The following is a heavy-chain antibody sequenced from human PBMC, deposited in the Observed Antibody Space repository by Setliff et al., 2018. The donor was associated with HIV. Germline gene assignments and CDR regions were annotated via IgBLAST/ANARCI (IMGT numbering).Heavy chain of an antibody. CDR2: ISYDGSNK. J-gene: IGHJ4*02. V-gene: IGHV3-30*19. CDR1: GFTFSFYG. D-gene: IGHD3-22*01. Sequence: PGGSLRLSCAASGFTFSFYGMHWVRQAPGKGLEWVAVISYDGSNKYYADSVKGRFTISRDNSKNTLYLQMNSLRAEDTAVYYCARETMYDSRGYLSHYFDYWGQGTPVTVSS. CDR3: ARETMYDSRGYLSHYFDY.